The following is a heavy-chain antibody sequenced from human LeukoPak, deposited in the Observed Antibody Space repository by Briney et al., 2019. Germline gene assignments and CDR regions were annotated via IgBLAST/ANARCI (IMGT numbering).Heavy chain of an antibody. V-gene: IGHV3-23*01. CDR1: GFTFSSYA. Sequence: GGSLRLSCAASGFTFSSYAMSWVRQAPGKGLEWVSAISSGDGGTFYADSVKGRFTISRDNSKNTLYLQMNSLRAEDTAVYYCAKGPRGDAFDIWGQGTMVTVSS. CDR3: AKGPRGDAFDI. J-gene: IGHJ3*02. CDR2: ISSGDGGT.